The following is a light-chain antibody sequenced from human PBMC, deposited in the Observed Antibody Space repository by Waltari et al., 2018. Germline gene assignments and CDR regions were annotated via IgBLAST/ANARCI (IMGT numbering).Light chain of an antibody. CDR2: KVI. Sequence: QSALTQPRSVSGSPGQSVTISCTGTSRDVGGCNYVSWYPQPPGNAPQLILCKVINRPPGFPVRFAGAKSGNTASLTISGLQTEDEADYFCCSYADTYTSYVIFGGGTKLTVL. V-gene: IGLV2-11*01. CDR1: SRDVGGCNY. J-gene: IGLJ2*01. CDR3: CSYADTYTSYVI.